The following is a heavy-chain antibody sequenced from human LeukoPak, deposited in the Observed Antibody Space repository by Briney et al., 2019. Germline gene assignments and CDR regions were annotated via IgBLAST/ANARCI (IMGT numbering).Heavy chain of an antibody. J-gene: IGHJ4*02. CDR3: ARSMGYGGNTFFDY. V-gene: IGHV5-51*01. CDR2: IYPGDSNI. CDR1: GYSFTSYW. Sequence: GESLKVSCKGSGYSFTSYWIGWVRQMPGKGPEWMGVIYPGDSNIKYSPSFQGQVTISADKSISTAYLQWSSLKASDTAMYYCARSMGYGGNTFFDYWGQGTLVTVSS. D-gene: IGHD4-23*01.